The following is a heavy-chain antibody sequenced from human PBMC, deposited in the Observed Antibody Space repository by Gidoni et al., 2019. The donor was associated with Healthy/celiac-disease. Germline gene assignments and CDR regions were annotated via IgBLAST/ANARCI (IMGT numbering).Heavy chain of an antibody. CDR3: ARVRGYSGYDRTYYYYGMDV. D-gene: IGHD5-12*01. V-gene: IGHV3-53*01. Sequence: EVQLVESGGGLIQPGGSLRLSCAASGFTASSNYMSWVRQAPGKGLEWVSVIYSGGSTYYADSVKGRFTNSRDNSKNTLYLQMNSLRAEDTAVYYCARVRGYSGYDRTYYYYGMDVWGQGTTVTVSS. J-gene: IGHJ6*02. CDR1: GFTASSNY. CDR2: IYSGGST.